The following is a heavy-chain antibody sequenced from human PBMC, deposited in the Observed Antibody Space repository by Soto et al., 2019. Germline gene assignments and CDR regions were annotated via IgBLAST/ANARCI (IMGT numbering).Heavy chain of an antibody. D-gene: IGHD2-15*01. CDR1: GFTFSIYA. CDR2: ISGSDDGT. J-gene: IGHJ4*02. CDR3: VKDPLGHCSGRRCYSLAH. V-gene: IGHV3-23*01. Sequence: EVQLLESGGRLVQPGGSLRLSCAASGFTFSIYAMSWVRQSPARGLEWVSAISGSDDGTYHADSVRGRFTISRDNSKSALYLQMNSLRVEDTAVYYCVKDPLGHCSGRRCYSLAHWGRGTLVTVSS.